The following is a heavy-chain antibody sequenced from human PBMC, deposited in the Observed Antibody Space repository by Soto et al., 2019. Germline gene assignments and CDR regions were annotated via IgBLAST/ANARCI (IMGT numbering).Heavy chain of an antibody. CDR2: ISSTFSTI. CDR1: GLPFSDFY. CDR3: ARDFYEAPTGPDY. V-gene: IGHV3-11*01. Sequence: GGSLRLSCAASGLPFSDFYMSWIRQGPGKGLEWIAYISSTFSTIYYADSVKGRFTISRDNAKNSLYLQMNSLSPEDTAVYYCARDFYEAPTGPDYWGQGTRVTVSS. J-gene: IGHJ4*02. D-gene: IGHD1-1*01.